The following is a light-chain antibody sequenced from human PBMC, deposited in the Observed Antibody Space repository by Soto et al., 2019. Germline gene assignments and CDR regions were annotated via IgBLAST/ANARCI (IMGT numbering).Light chain of an antibody. CDR2: EVR. CDR3: SSYTTSTTQV. Sequence: QSVLTQPASVSGSPGQSITISCIGTSTDIGTYNYVAWYQQHPAKAPKLMIYEVRNRPSGVSDRFSGSKSGKTASLTIFGLQAEDEADYYCSSYTTSTTQVFGGGTKVTVL. J-gene: IGLJ2*01. CDR1: STDIGTYNY. V-gene: IGLV2-14*01.